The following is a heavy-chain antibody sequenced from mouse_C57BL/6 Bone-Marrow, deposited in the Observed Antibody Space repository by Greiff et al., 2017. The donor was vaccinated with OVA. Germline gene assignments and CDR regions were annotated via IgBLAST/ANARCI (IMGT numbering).Heavy chain of an antibody. V-gene: IGHV3-5*01. D-gene: IGHD1-1*01. CDR2: IYYSGTI. Sequence: EVKLVESGPGLVKPSQTVFLTCTVTGISITTGNYRWSWIRQFPGNKLEWIGYIYYSGTITYNPSLTSRTTITRDTPKNQFFLDMNSLTAEDTATYYCARDRATVVDWYFDVWGTETTVTVSS. J-gene: IGHJ1*03. CDR1: GISITTGNYR. CDR3: ARDRATVVDWYFDV.